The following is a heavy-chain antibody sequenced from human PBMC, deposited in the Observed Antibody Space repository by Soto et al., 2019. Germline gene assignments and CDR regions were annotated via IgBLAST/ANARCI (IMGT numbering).Heavy chain of an antibody. V-gene: IGHV1-18*01. CDR2: ISAYNGNT. CDR3: ARDLVPATAFDY. CDR1: GYTFTSYG. J-gene: IGHJ4*02. Sequence: ASVKVSCKASGYTFTSYGISWVRQAPGQGLEWMGWISAYNGNTNYAQKLKGRVTMTTNTSTSTAYMELRSLRSDDTAVYYCARDLVPATAFDYWGQGTLVTVSS. D-gene: IGHD2-2*01.